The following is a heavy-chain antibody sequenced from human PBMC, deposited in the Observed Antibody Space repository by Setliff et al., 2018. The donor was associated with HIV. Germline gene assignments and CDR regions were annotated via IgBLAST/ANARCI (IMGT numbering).Heavy chain of an antibody. J-gene: IGHJ3*01. V-gene: IGHV5-51*01. D-gene: IGHD3-22*01. Sequence: PGESLKISCKASGYSFTSYWIGWVRQMPGKGLEWMGIIYPADSDTRYSPSFQGQVTISADESISTAYLQWSSLKASDTAIYYCASLSGYSGDAFDVWGQGTMVTVSS. CDR3: ASLSGYSGDAFDV. CDR1: GYSFTSYW. CDR2: IYPADSDT.